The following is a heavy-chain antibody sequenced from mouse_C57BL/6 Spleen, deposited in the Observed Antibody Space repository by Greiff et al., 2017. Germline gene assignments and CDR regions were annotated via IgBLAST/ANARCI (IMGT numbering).Heavy chain of an antibody. CDR2: INPSNGGP. CDR1: GYTFTSSW. CDR3: ARSGMGNRVFAY. V-gene: IGHV1-53*01. J-gene: IGHJ3*01. D-gene: IGHD2-10*02. Sequence: QVQLQQSGTELVKPGPSVKLSCKASGYTFTSSWMHWVRQRPGQGLEWIGNINPSNGGPNYNEKFKSKAPLTVDNSSSTAYMQLSSLTSKDSAVYYCARSGMGNRVFAYWGQGTLVTVSA.